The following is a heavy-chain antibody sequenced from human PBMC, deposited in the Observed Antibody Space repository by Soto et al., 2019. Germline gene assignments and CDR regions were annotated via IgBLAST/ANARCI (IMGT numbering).Heavy chain of an antibody. Sequence: GGSLRLSCVASGFTFSNYAMTWVRQAPEKGLEWVSGISGSGDDTYYADSVKGRFTISRDNSQNTLYLQINSLRAEDTAVYYCARDATWIQLWLNYWGQGTLVTVSS. CDR3: ARDATWIQLWLNY. CDR2: ISGSGDDT. D-gene: IGHD5-18*01. J-gene: IGHJ4*02. V-gene: IGHV3-23*01. CDR1: GFTFSNYA.